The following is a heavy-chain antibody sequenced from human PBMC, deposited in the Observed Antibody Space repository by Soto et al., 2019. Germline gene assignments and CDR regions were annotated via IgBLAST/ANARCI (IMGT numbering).Heavy chain of an antibody. J-gene: IGHJ4*02. CDR2: IKKNIDGGKX. CDR1: GFTFINSW. CDR3: XXXXXXXXPLDY. V-gene: IGHV3-15*07. Sequence: EVQLVESGGGFVKPGGSLRLSCAASGFTFINSWMNWVRQAPGXXXXGGGRIKKNIDGGKXDYAVPVKGRFTISRDDXXXXXXXXXXXXXXXXXXXXXXXXXXXXXXPLDYWGQGTLVTVSS.